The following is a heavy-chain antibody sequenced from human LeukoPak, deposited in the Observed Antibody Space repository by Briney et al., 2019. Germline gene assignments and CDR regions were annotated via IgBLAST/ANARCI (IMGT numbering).Heavy chain of an antibody. CDR2: IYYTGST. Sequence: SETLSLTCTVSGGSISNYYWSWIRQPPGKGLEWIGYIYYTGSTNYNPSLKSRVTISVDTSKNQFSLKLSSVTAADTAVYYCVRESGRGVNDYWGQGTLVTVSS. CDR1: GGSISNYY. CDR3: VRESGRGVNDY. D-gene: IGHD3-10*01. V-gene: IGHV4-59*01. J-gene: IGHJ4*02.